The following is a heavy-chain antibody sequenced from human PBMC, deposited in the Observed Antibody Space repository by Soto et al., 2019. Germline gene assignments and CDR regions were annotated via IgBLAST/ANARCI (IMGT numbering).Heavy chain of an antibody. CDR3: ARCGGDCQYYYYYYMDV. CDR2: IRAYNGNT. J-gene: IGHJ6*03. V-gene: IGHV1-18*01. Sequence: QVQLVQSGAEVKKPGASVKVSCKASGYTFTSYGISWVRQAPGQGLEWMGWIRAYNGNTNYAQKAQGRVTITTDTSTSTAYMELRSLRSDDTAVYYCARCGGDCQYYYYYYMDVWGKGTTVTVSS. CDR1: GYTFTSYG. D-gene: IGHD2-21*01.